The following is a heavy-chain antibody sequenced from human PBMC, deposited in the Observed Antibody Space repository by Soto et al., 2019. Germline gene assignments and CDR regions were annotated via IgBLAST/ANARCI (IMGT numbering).Heavy chain of an antibody. CDR1: GGSISSGDYY. J-gene: IGHJ5*02. CDR3: ARATVTSNGYNWFDP. CDR2: IYYSGST. D-gene: IGHD4-17*01. Sequence: QVQLQESGPGLVKPSQTLSLTCTVSGGSISSGDYYWGWIRQPPGKGLEWIGYIYYSGSTYYNPSLKSRVTISVDTSKNQFSLKLSSVTAAYTAVYYCARATVTSNGYNWFDPWGQGTLVTVSS. V-gene: IGHV4-30-4*01.